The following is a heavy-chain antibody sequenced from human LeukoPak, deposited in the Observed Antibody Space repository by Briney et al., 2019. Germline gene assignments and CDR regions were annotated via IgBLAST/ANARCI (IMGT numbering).Heavy chain of an antibody. CDR2: ISYDGSNK. J-gene: IGHJ4*02. CDR1: GFTFSTFG. Sequence: GRSLRLFCAASGFTFSTFGMHWVRQAPGKGLEWVAVISYDGSNKNYEDSVKGRFTISRDNSKNMLFLQMNSLRAEDTAVYYCVGWSDYWGQGTLVTVSS. D-gene: IGHD2-15*01. CDR3: VGWSDY. V-gene: IGHV3-30*03.